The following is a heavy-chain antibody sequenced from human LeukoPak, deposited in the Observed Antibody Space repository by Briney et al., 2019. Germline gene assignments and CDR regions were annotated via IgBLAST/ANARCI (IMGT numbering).Heavy chain of an antibody. CDR2: IYYSGST. D-gene: IGHD1-14*01. Sequence: PSETLSLTCTVSGGSISSYYWSWIRQPPGKGLEWIGYIYYSGSTNYNPSLKSRVTISVDTSKNQFSLKLSSVTAADTAVYYCARQLQFRNQIFFNWFDPWGQGTLVTVSS. CDR1: GGSISSYY. J-gene: IGHJ5*02. V-gene: IGHV4-59*08. CDR3: ARQLQFRNQIFFNWFDP.